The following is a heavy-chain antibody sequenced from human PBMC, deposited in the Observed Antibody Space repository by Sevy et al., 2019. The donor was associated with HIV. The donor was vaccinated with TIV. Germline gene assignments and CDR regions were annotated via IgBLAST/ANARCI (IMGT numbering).Heavy chain of an antibody. V-gene: IGHV3-30*02. CDR2: IQYDGSNK. Sequence: GGSLRLSCAASGFSYSSNGMHWVRQAPGKGLEWVAYIQYDGSNKDYADSVKGRFTISRDKSKKTLNLQMNSLRVEDTAVYYCGKEGGGEGGDHWGQGTLVTVSS. CDR1: GFSYSSNG. D-gene: IGHD2-21*01. CDR3: GKEGGGEGGDH. J-gene: IGHJ4*02.